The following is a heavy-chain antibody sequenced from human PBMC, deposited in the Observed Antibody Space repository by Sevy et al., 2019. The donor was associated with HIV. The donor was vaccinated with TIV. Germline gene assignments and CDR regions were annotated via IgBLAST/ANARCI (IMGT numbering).Heavy chain of an antibody. CDR3: ARPDCGGDCYPGYGMDV. J-gene: IGHJ6*02. V-gene: IGHV3-33*01. Sequence: GGSLRLSCAASGFTFSSYGMHWVRQAPGKGLEWVAVIWYDGSNKYYADSVKGRFTISRDNSKNTQYLQMNSLRAEDTAVYYCARPDCGGDCYPGYGMDVWGQGTTVTVSS. D-gene: IGHD2-21*02. CDR1: GFTFSSYG. CDR2: IWYDGSNK.